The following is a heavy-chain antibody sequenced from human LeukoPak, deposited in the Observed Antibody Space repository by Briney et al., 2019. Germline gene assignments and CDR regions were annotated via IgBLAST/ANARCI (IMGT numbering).Heavy chain of an antibody. CDR2: INHSGST. V-gene: IGHV4-34*01. CDR1: GGSFSGYY. D-gene: IGHD3-10*01. CDR3: ARGARPYYYGSVYYYYYMDV. J-gene: IGHJ6*03. Sequence: PSETLSLTCAVYGGSFSGYYWSWIRQPPGKGLEWIGEINHSGSTNYNPSLKSRVTISVDTSKNQFSLKLSSVTAADTAVYYCARGARPYYYGSVYYYYYMDVWGKGTTVTVSS.